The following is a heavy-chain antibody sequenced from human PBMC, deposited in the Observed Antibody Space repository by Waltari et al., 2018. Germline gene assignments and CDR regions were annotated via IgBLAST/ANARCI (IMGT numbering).Heavy chain of an antibody. D-gene: IGHD6-13*01. J-gene: IGHJ1*01. CDR3: ARAITAAGSIHEGFQH. Sequence: QVQLQESGPGLVKPSETLSLTCTVSGDSLSSYYWSWIRQPAGKGLEWIGRIYATGTTNYNPSLRSRVSMSVDKSKNLFSLRLTSVTAADTAIYYCARAITAAGSIHEGFQHWDQGTLVTVSS. CDR1: GDSLSSYY. CDR2: IYATGTT. V-gene: IGHV4-4*07.